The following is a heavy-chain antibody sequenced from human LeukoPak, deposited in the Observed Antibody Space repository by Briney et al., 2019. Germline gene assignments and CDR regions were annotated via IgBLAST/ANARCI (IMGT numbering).Heavy chain of an antibody. Sequence: SETLSLTCTVSGGSISSSSYYWGWIRQPPGKGLEWIGSIYYSGSTYYNPSLKSRVTISVDTSKNQFSLKLSSVTAADTAVYYCARVAPTVRGAIKDYYYGMDVWGQGTTVTVSS. CDR3: ARVAPTVRGAIKDYYYGMDV. CDR2: IYYSGST. J-gene: IGHJ6*02. V-gene: IGHV4-39*07. D-gene: IGHD3-10*01. CDR1: GGSISSSSYY.